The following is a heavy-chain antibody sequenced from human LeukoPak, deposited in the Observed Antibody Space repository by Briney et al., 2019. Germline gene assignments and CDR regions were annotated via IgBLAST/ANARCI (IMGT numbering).Heavy chain of an antibody. J-gene: IGHJ3*02. V-gene: IGHV6-1*01. Sequence: SQTLSLTCAISGDSVSSYSAAWGWIRQSPSRGLEWLGRTYYRSKWYNDYAVSVKSRIAINPATSKNQFSLQLTSVTPEDTAVYYCARSGGHDAFDIWGQGTMVTVSS. CDR1: GDSVSSYSAA. CDR2: TYYRSKWYN. D-gene: IGHD4-23*01. CDR3: ARSGGHDAFDI.